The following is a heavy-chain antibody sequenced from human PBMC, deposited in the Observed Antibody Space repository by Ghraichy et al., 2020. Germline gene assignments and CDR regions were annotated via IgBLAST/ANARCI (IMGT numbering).Heavy chain of an antibody. J-gene: IGHJ4*02. D-gene: IGHD3-22*01. CDR1: GGAFISGDFS. V-gene: IGHV4-30-2*01. Sequence: SETLSLTCAVSGGAFISGDFSWNWIRQPPGKGLEWIGYIYHIGSTYYNPSLKGRVTISVDRSKNQFSLKLSSVTAADTAVYYCARAWDYDSSGPPPGYFDYGGQGTLVTVSS. CDR3: ARAWDYDSSGPPPGYFDY. CDR2: IYHIGST.